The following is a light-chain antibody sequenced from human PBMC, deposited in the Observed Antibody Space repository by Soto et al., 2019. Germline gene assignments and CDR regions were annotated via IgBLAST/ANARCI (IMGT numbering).Light chain of an antibody. Sequence: IVLTQSPCTLSLSPGERAALSCRASQSITSSYLAWYQQKPGQAPRLLISGASSRATGIPDRFSGSASGTDFTLTISRLEPEDFAVYFCQQYGSSPFTFGGGTK. V-gene: IGKV3-20*01. CDR2: GAS. CDR1: QSITSSY. CDR3: QQYGSSPFT. J-gene: IGKJ4*01.